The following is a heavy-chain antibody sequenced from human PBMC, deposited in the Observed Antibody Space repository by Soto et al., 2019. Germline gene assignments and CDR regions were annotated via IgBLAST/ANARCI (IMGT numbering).Heavy chain of an antibody. V-gene: IGHV3-23*01. Sequence: SLRLSCAASGFTFSSYAMSWVRQAPGKGLEWVSAISGSGGSTYYADSVKGRFTISRDNSKNTLYLQMNSLRAEDTAVYYCAKATMGRGYGTNYWGQGTLVTVSS. D-gene: IGHD2-8*01. J-gene: IGHJ4*02. CDR3: AKATMGRGYGTNY. CDR1: GFTFSSYA. CDR2: ISGSGGST.